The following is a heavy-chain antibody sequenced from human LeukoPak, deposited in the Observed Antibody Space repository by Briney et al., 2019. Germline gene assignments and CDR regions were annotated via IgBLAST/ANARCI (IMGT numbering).Heavy chain of an antibody. CDR3: ANQANYFVNWFDP. CDR1: GFTFSNYG. CDR2: IWYDGSNK. J-gene: IGHJ5*02. Sequence: RAGGSLRLSCAASGFTFSNYGMHWVRQAPGKGLEWLALIWYDGSNKYYADSVKGRFTISRDNSKNTLYLQMNSLRAEDTAVYYCANQANYFVNWFDPWGQGTLVTVSS. V-gene: IGHV3-33*06. D-gene: IGHD3-10*02.